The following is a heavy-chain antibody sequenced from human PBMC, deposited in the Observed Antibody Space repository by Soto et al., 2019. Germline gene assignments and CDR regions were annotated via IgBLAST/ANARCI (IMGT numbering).Heavy chain of an antibody. CDR3: AREEQVGYFDY. Sequence: NPSETLSLTCTVSGGPIISFFWSWIRQPAGKGLEWIGRIYTSGNTNYNPSLKSRVTMSVDTSQNLFSLKLTSVTAADTAVYFCAREEQVGYFDYWGQGALVTVSS. V-gene: IGHV4-4*07. D-gene: IGHD6-6*01. CDR2: IYTSGNT. J-gene: IGHJ4*02. CDR1: GGPIISFF.